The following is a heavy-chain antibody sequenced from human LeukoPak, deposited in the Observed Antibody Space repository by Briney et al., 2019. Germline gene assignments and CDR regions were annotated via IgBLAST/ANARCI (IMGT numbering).Heavy chain of an antibody. D-gene: IGHD5-18*01. CDR3: ARSRGTTLVTRFDY. J-gene: IGHJ4*02. CDR1: GGSISNYY. CDR2: INTSGST. Sequence: PSETLSLTCTVPGGSISNYYWSWIRQPAGKGLEWIGRINTSGSTDYNPSLKSRVTMSVDTAKNQFSLNLSSLTAADTAVYYCARSRGTTLVTRFDYWGQGTLVTVSS. V-gene: IGHV4-4*07.